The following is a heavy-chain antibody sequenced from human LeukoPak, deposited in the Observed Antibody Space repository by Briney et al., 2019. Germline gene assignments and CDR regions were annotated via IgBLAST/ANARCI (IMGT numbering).Heavy chain of an antibody. CDR3: ARDGGSGSPHLSYSYYGMDV. CDR2: ISNSGTGT. D-gene: IGHD3-10*01. Sequence: PGGSLRLSCTASGFTFNIHDMSWVRQAPGKGLEWVSAISNSGTGTTYADSVKGRFTISRDNSKNTLYLQMNTLRAEDTAVYYCARDGGSGSPHLSYSYYGMDVWGQGTTVTVSS. CDR1: GFTFNIHD. V-gene: IGHV3-23*01. J-gene: IGHJ6*02.